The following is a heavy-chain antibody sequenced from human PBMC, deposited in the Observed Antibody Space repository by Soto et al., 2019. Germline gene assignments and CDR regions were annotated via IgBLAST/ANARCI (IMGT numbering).Heavy chain of an antibody. Sequence: SQTLSLTCTVSGGSISSGDYYWSWIRQPPGKGLEWIGYIYSSGSTYYNPSLKSRVTISVDTSKNQFSLKLSSVTAADTAVYYCARARSIAASPLDYWGQGNPVTVSS. V-gene: IGHV4-30-4*01. CDR3: ARARSIAASPLDY. CDR1: GGSISSGDYY. J-gene: IGHJ4*02. CDR2: IYSSGST. D-gene: IGHD6-6*01.